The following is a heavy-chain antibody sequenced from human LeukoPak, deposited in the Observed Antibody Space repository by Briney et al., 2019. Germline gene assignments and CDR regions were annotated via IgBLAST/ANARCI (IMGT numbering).Heavy chain of an antibody. CDR2: ITRSGSNL. Sequence: GGSLRLSCVASGLTFTSSDFNWIRQSPGKGLEWLSTITRSGSNLYYADSVKGRFTTSRDDAKDSVYLQMESLRVEDTAIYYCARNFDSWGQGTLVTVSS. J-gene: IGHJ4*02. V-gene: IGHV3-21*01. CDR3: ARNFDS. CDR1: GLTFTSSD.